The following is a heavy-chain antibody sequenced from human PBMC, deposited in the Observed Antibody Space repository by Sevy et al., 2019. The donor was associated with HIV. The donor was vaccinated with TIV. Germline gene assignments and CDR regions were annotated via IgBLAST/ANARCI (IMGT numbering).Heavy chain of an antibody. J-gene: IGHJ3*02. V-gene: IGHV1-2*02. D-gene: IGHD3-22*01. Sequence: ASVKVSCKASGYIFTGYYMHWVRQAPGQGLEWMGWINPNSGGTNYAQKFQGRVTMTRDTSISTAYMELSRLRSDDTAVYYCAKPQTYYYDSSGYYRLIYAFDIWGQGTMVTVSS. CDR3: AKPQTYYYDSSGYYRLIYAFDI. CDR2: INPNSGGT. CDR1: GYIFTGYY.